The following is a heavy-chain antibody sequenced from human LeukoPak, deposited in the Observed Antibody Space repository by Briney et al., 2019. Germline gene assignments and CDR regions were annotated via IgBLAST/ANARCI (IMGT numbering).Heavy chain of an antibody. D-gene: IGHD4-17*01. CDR1: GYTFTSYG. CDR3: ARVPRGNPWVKDYGDSSHFDY. V-gene: IGHV1-18*01. Sequence: GASVKVSCKASGYTFTSYGISWVRQAPGQGLEWMGWISAYNGNTNYAQKLQGRVTMTTDTSTSTAYMELRSLRSDDTAVYYCARVPRGNPWVKDYGDSSHFDYWGQGTLVTVSS. J-gene: IGHJ4*02. CDR2: ISAYNGNT.